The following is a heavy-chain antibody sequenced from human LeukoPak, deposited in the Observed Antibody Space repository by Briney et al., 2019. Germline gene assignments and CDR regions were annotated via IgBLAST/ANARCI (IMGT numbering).Heavy chain of an antibody. CDR3: AKHYYDSSGYYFDY. J-gene: IGHJ4*02. D-gene: IGHD3-22*01. CDR1: GGSISSYY. Sequence: PSETLSLTCTVSGGSISSYYWSWIRQPPGKGLEWIGYIYYSGSTNYNPSLKSRVTISVDTSKNLFSLKLSSVTAADTAVYYCAKHYYDSSGYYFDYWGQGTLVTVSS. V-gene: IGHV4-59*01. CDR2: IYYSGST.